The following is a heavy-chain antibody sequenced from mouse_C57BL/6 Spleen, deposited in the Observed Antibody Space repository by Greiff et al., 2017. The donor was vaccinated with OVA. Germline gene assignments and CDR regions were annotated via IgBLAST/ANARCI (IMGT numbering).Heavy chain of an antibody. CDR2: INPSSGYT. D-gene: IGHD2-3*01. V-gene: IGHV1-4*01. CDR1: GYTFTSYT. Sequence: QVQLQQSGAELARPGASVKMSCKASGYTFTSYTLHWVKQRPGQGLEWIGYINPSSGYTKYNQKFKDKATLTADKSSSTAYMQLSSLTSEDSAVYYCARSDGYYGYFGVGGTGTTVTVST. J-gene: IGHJ1*03. CDR3: ARSDGYYGYFGV.